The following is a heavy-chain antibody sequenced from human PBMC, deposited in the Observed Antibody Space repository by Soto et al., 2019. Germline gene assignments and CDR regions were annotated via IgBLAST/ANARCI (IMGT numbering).Heavy chain of an antibody. CDR1: GYTFTSYY. Sequence: ASVKVSCKASGYTFTSYYIHWVRQAPGQRLEWMGWINAGNGNTKYSQKFQGRVTITRDTSASTAYMELSSLRSEDTAVYYCARVSGYYLPDYWGQGTLVTVSS. CDR3: ARVSGYYLPDY. CDR2: INAGNGNT. J-gene: IGHJ4*02. V-gene: IGHV1-3*01. D-gene: IGHD5-12*01.